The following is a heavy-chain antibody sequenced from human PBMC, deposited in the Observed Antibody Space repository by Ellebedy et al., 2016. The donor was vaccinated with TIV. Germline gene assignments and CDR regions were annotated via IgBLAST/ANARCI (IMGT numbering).Heavy chain of an antibody. CDR1: GFTFSSYW. D-gene: IGHD3-10*01. Sequence: GESLKISXGASGFTFSSYWMHWVRQAPGKGLVWVSRINADGSGANYADSVEGRFTISRDNAKNTLYLQMNSLRAEDTGVYYCAGAGPHFYYCMDVWGKGTTVTVSS. V-gene: IGHV3-74*01. CDR3: AGAGPHFYYCMDV. J-gene: IGHJ6*03. CDR2: INADGSGA.